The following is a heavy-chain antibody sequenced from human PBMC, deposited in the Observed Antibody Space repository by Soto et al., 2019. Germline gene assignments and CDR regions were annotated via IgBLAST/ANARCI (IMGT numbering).Heavy chain of an antibody. J-gene: IGHJ4*02. CDR3: AKGMATITDY. D-gene: IGHD5-12*01. CDR1: GXTFSSYE. CDR2: ISSSGSTI. V-gene: IGHV3-48*03. Sequence: LRLSFAASGXTFSSYEMNWVRQAPGKGLEWVSYISSSGSTIYYADSVKGRFTISRDNAKNSLYLQMNSLRAEDTAVYYCAKGMATITDYWGQGTLVTVSS.